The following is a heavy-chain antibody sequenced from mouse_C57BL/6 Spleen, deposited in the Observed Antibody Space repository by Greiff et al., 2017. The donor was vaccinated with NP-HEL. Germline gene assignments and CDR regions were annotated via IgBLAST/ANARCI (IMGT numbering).Heavy chain of an antibody. Sequence: QVQLKQPGAELVRPGSSVKLSCKASGYTFTSYWMHWVKQRPIQGLEWIGNIDPSDSETHYNQKFKDKATLTVDKSSSTAYMQLSSLTSEDSAVYYCAEARTVPYAMDYWGQGTSVTVSS. D-gene: IGHD1-1*01. CDR3: AEARTVPYAMDY. CDR1: GYTFTSYW. J-gene: IGHJ4*01. CDR2: IDPSDSET. V-gene: IGHV1-52*01.